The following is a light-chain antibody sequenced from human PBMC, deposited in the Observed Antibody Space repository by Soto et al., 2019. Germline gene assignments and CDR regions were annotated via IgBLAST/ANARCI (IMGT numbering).Light chain of an antibody. V-gene: IGKV3-15*01. Sequence: EIVMTQSPATLSVSPGERATLSCMASQSVSSNLAWYQQKPGQAPRLLIHGASTRATGIPARFSGSGSGTEFTLTISSLQSEDFAVYYCQQYNNWPFTFGPGTKVDIK. CDR2: GAS. CDR3: QQYNNWPFT. CDR1: QSVSSN. J-gene: IGKJ3*01.